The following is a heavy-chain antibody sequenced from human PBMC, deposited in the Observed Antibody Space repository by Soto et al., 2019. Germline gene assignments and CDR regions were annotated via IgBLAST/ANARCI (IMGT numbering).Heavy chain of an antibody. V-gene: IGHV4-4*02. CDR2: TYHSGTT. Sequence: QVQLQESGPGLVQPSGTLSLTCAVSGDSINNSHWWSWGRQTPGKGLEWIGETYHSGTTNYNPSLKTRVTISIDRSKTQCSLKMTSVTAADTAVYYCAREVNSSPARGPNWFDPWGQGTLVTVSS. J-gene: IGHJ5*02. D-gene: IGHD6-13*01. CDR3: AREVNSSPARGPNWFDP. CDR1: GDSINNSHW.